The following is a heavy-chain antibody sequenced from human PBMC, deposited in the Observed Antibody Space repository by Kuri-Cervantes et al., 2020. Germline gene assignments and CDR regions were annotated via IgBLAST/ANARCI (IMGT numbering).Heavy chain of an antibody. CDR2: IYYSGST. CDR3: ARGKSIAARLEGPPDY. V-gene: IGHV4-59*12. J-gene: IGHJ4*02. CDR1: GGSISSYY. D-gene: IGHD6-6*01. Sequence: ESLKISCTVSGGSISSYYWSWIRQPPGKGLEWIGYIYYSGSTNYNPSLKSRVTISVDTSKNQFSLKLSSVTAADTAVYYCARGKSIAARLEGPPDYWGQGTLVTVSS.